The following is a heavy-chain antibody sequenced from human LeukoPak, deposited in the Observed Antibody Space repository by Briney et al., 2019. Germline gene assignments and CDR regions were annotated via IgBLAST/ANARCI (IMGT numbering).Heavy chain of an antibody. CDR1: GGSISSSNW. V-gene: IGHV4-4*02. CDR2: IYHIGST. CDR3: ARRYIRGDTYGFDI. J-gene: IGHJ3*02. D-gene: IGHD3-10*01. Sequence: SETLSLTCAVSGGSISSSNWWSWVRRPPGKGLVWIGEIYHIGSTNYNPSLKSRVTISVDKSKNQFSLKLSSVTAADTAVYYCARRYIRGDTYGFDIWGQGTMVTVSS.